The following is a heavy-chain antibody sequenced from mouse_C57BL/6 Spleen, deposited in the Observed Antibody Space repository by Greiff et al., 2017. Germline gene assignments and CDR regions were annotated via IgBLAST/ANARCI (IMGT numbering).Heavy chain of an antibody. Sequence: EVQLQQSGPELVKPGASVKIPCKASGYTFTDYNMDWVKQSHGKSLEWIGDINPNNGGTIYNQKFKGKATLTVDKSSSTAYMELRSLTSEDTAVYYCARGPYGNYPYYFDYWGQGTTLTVSS. CDR2: INPNNGGT. CDR3: ARGPYGNYPYYFDY. CDR1: GYTFTDYN. V-gene: IGHV1-18*01. D-gene: IGHD2-1*01. J-gene: IGHJ2*01.